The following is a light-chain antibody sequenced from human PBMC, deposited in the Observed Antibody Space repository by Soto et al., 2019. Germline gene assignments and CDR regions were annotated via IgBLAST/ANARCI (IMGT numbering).Light chain of an antibody. V-gene: IGKV3-15*01. J-gene: IGKJ5*01. Sequence: EIVMTQSPATLSXXPXXXXTXXXRASQSVKTNLAWYQQHPGQAPRLLIYGASTRATGISPRFSGSGSGTDFTLTISSLQSEDFAMYYCQQYNLWPPITFGPGTRLEIK. CDR3: QQYNLWPPIT. CDR1: QSVKTN. CDR2: GAS.